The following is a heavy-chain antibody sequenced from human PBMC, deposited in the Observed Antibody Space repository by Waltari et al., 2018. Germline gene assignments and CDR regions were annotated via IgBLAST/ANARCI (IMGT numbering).Heavy chain of an antibody. CDR2: IYYSGST. CDR3: ARHGTVRVYFQH. Sequence: QLQLQESGPGLVKPSETLSLTCTVSGGSISSSSYYWGWIRQPPGKGLEWIGSIYYSGSTYYNPSLKSRVTISVDTSKNQFSLKLSSVTAADTAVYYCARHGTVRVYFQHWGQGTLVTVSS. CDR1: GGSISSSSYY. J-gene: IGHJ1*01. D-gene: IGHD1-7*01. V-gene: IGHV4-39*01.